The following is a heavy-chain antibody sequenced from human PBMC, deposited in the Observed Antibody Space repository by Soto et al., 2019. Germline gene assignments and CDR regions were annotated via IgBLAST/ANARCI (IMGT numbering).Heavy chain of an antibody. CDR3: AKEGTSGPNKWFDD. J-gene: IGHJ4*02. V-gene: IGHV1-69*13. Sequence: SVKVSCKASGGTFSSYAISWVRQAPGQGLEWMGGIIPIFGTANYAQKFQGRVTITADESTSTAYMELSSLRSEDTAVYYCAKEGTSGPNKWFDDWGQGTLVTVSA. CDR1: GGTFSSYA. D-gene: IGHD6-25*01. CDR2: IIPIFGTA.